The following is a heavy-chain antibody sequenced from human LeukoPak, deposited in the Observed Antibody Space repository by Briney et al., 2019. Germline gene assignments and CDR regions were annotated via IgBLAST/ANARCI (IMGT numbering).Heavy chain of an antibody. V-gene: IGHV4-39*07. Sequence: SETLSLTCTVSGGSISSSSYYWGWIRQPPGKGLEWIGSIYHSGSTYYNPSLKSRVTIPVDTSKNQFSLKLSSVTAADTAVYYCVRGGITMIVVVDFDYWGQGTLVTVSS. D-gene: IGHD3-22*01. CDR3: VRGGITMIVVVDFDY. CDR1: GGSISSSSYY. CDR2: IYHSGST. J-gene: IGHJ4*02.